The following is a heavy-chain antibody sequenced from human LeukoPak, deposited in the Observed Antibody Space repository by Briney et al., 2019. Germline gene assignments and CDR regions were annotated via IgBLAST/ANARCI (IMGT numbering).Heavy chain of an antibody. CDR3: ARDYYDILTGSPLYYFDY. V-gene: IGHV1-69*04. J-gene: IGHJ4*02. Sequence: SVKVSCKASGGTFSSYAISWVRQALGQGLEWMGRIIPILGIANYAQKFQGRVTITADKSTSTAYMELSSLRSEDTAVYYCARDYYDILTGSPLYYFDYWGQGTLVTVSS. D-gene: IGHD3-9*01. CDR2: IIPILGIA. CDR1: GGTFSSYA.